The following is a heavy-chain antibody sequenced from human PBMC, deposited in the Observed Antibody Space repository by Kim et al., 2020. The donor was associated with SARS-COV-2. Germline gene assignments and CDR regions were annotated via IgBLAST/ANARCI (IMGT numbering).Heavy chain of an antibody. J-gene: IGHJ4*01. CDR2: IFFTGNT. V-gene: IGHV4-31*03. CDR3: ARDRDGPSAGTLDL. Sequence: SETLSLTCIVSGGSISADHYYWTWIRQHPAKCLEWLGSIFFTGNTFYNTSLKTRLSISVDTSKNQFSLNLKSVTAADTALYYCARDRDGPSAGTLDLWG. D-gene: IGHD6-13*01. CDR1: GGSISADHYY.